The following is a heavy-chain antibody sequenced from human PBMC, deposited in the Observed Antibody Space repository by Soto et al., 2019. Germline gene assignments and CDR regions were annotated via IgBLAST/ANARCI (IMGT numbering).Heavy chain of an antibody. D-gene: IGHD6-13*01. CDR3: ARDGVAAAAHDAFDI. V-gene: IGHV3-33*01. J-gene: IGHJ3*02. CDR2: IWYDGSNK. CDR1: GFTFSSYG. Sequence: GGSLRLSCAASGFTFSSYGMHWVRQAPGKGLEWVAVIWYDGSNKYYADSVKGRFTISRDNSKNTLYLQMNSLRAEDTAVYYCARDGVAAAAHDAFDIWGQGTMVTVSS.